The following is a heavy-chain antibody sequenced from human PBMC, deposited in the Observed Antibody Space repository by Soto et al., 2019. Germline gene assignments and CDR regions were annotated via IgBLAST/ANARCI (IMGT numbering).Heavy chain of an antibody. Sequence: SQTLSLTCAISGDSGPNNNAALHWIRQSPSRGLEWLGRTYYRSKWYNDYAVSVKSRITLNPDTSKNQFSLQLNSVTPEDTAIYYCARESYGMDVWGPGTTVTVSS. CDR2: TYYRSKWYN. V-gene: IGHV6-1*01. J-gene: IGHJ6*02. CDR3: ARESYGMDV. CDR1: GDSGPNNNAA.